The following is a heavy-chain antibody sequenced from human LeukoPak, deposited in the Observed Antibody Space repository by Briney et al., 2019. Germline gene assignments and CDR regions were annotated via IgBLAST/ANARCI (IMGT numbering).Heavy chain of an antibody. Sequence: GASVKVSCKASGYTFTSYDINWVRQATGRGLEWMGWMNPNSGNTGYAQKFQGRVTMTRNSSISTAYMELTSLRSEDTAVYYCARARQWLVLNYPTPGWFDPWGQGTLVTVSS. CDR2: MNPNSGNT. D-gene: IGHD6-19*01. CDR3: ARARQWLVLNYPTPGWFDP. CDR1: GYTFTSYD. J-gene: IGHJ5*02. V-gene: IGHV1-8*01.